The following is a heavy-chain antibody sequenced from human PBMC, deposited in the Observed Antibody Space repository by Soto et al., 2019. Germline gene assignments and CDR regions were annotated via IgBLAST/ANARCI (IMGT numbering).Heavy chain of an antibody. Sequence: SVKVSCKASGGTFSSYAISWVRQAPGQGLEWMVGIIPIFGTANYAQKFQGRVTITADESTSTAYMELSSLRSEDMAVYYCARDNLAGAVRGYSYGGEDCGQGXLVTVYS. CDR1: GGTFSSYA. J-gene: IGHJ4*02. CDR2: IIPIFGTA. V-gene: IGHV1-69*13. CDR3: ARDNLAGAVRGYSYGGED. D-gene: IGHD5-18*01.